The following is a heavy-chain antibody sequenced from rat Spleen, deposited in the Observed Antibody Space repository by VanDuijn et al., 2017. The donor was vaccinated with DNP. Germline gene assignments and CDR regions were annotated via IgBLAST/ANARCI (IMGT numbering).Heavy chain of an antibody. CDR2: IWGGGST. CDR3: ARWHLYLSYFDY. D-gene: IGHD1-2*01. Sequence: QVQLKESGPGLVQPSRTLSPTCTVSGFSLTNYGVSWVRQPLGKGLAWIAAIWGGGSTDYNSALKSRPRISRDTSKSQVLLEMNSLQTEDTAMYFCARWHLYLSYFDYWGQGVMVTVSS. J-gene: IGHJ2*01. V-gene: IGHV2-16*01. CDR1: GFSLTNYG.